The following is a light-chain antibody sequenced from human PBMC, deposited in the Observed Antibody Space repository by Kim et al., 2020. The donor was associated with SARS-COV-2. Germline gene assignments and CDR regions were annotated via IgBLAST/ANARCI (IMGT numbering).Light chain of an antibody. J-gene: IGLJ3*02. CDR3: QTWGTGIWV. CDR1: SGHSTYA. V-gene: IGLV4-69*01. Sequence: QLVLTQSPSASASLGASVKLTCTLSSGHSTYAIAWHQQHPEKGPQYLMKVNSDGSHNKGDGIPDRFSGSSSGAERYLTISGLQSEDEADYYCQTWGTGIWVFGGGTKLTVL. CDR2: VNSDGSH.